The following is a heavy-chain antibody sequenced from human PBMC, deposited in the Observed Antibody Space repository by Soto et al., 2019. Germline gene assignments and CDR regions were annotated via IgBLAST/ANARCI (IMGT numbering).Heavy chain of an antibody. CDR1: GFTFSSYW. CDR2: INSDGSST. CDR3: ARRDGYKNYYYYGMDV. V-gene: IGHV3-74*01. D-gene: IGHD5-12*01. Sequence: PGGSLRLSCAASGFTFSSYWMHWVRQAPGKGLVWVSRINSDGSSTSYADSVKGRFTISRDNAKNTLYLQMNSLRAEDTAVYYCARRDGYKNYYYYGMDVWGQGTTVTVSS. J-gene: IGHJ6*02.